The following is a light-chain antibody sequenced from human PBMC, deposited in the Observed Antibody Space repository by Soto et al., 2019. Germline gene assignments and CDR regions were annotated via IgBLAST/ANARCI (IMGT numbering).Light chain of an antibody. CDR2: AAS. V-gene: IGKV1-27*01. CDR3: QKYDNAPWT. Sequence: DIQMTQSPSSLSSSVGDRVTITCRASRVINNYLAWYQQRPGKVPRLLIYAASTLQSGVPYRFSGSVSGTDFTLTISSLQPEDVATYYCQKYDNAPWTFGQGTKVDIK. CDR1: RVINNY. J-gene: IGKJ1*01.